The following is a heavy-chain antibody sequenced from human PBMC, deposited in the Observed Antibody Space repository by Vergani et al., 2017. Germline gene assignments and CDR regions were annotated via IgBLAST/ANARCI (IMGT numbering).Heavy chain of an antibody. CDR3: ARARRITMIVVSPRGGAEFDY. CDR2: IYYSGST. CDR1: GGSISSSSYY. V-gene: IGHV4-39*01. J-gene: IGHJ4*02. Sequence: QVQLQQWGAGLLKPSETLSLTCTVSGGSISSSSYYWGWIRQPPGKGLEWIGSIYYSGSTYYNPSLKSRVTISVDTSKNQFSLKLSSVTAADTAVYYCARARRITMIVVSPRGGAEFDYWGQGTLVTVSS. D-gene: IGHD3-22*01.